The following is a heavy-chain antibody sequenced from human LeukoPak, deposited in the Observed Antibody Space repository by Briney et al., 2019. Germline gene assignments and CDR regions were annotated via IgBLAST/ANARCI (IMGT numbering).Heavy chain of an antibody. CDR2: INQDVSRI. CDR1: GFSFSRYW. Sequence: GGSLRLSCAGSGFSFSRYWMAWVRQAPGKGLEWVASINQDVSRIHYVDSVKGRFTISRGNAKNSLFLQMNSLRVEDTAVYFCARLKDDVTKFDYWVQGTLVTVCS. CDR3: ARLKDDVTKFDY. J-gene: IGHJ4*02. V-gene: IGHV3-7*01. D-gene: IGHD2-8*01.